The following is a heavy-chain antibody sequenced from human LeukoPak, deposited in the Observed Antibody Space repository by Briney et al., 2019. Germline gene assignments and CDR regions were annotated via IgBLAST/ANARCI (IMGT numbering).Heavy chain of an antibody. CDR2: ISSSSSTI. CDR3: ASIRPVATRNY. J-gene: IGHJ4*02. CDR1: GFTFSSYS. D-gene: IGHD5-12*01. V-gene: IGHV3-48*01. Sequence: GGSLRLSCAASGFTFSSYSMNWVRQAPGKGLEWVSYISSSSSTIYYADSVKGRFTISRDNAKNSLYLQMNGLRAEDTAVYYCASIRPVATRNYWGQGTLVTVSS.